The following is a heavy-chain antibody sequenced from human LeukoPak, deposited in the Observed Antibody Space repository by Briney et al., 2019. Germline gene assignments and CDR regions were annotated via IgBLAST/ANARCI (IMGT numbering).Heavy chain of an antibody. CDR1: GFTFSSYA. CDR2: ISGSGGST. Sequence: LSGGSLRLSCAASGFTFSSYAMSWVRQAPGKGLEWVSAISGSGGSTYYADSVKGRFTISRDNSKNTLYLQMNSLRAEDTAVYYCAKDQYYYGSSGYPIFDYWGQGTLVTVSS. J-gene: IGHJ4*02. D-gene: IGHD3-22*01. CDR3: AKDQYYYGSSGYPIFDY. V-gene: IGHV3-23*01.